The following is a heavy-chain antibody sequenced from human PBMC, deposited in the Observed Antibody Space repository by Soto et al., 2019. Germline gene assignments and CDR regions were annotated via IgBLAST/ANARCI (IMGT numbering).Heavy chain of an antibody. D-gene: IGHD2-15*01. V-gene: IGHV3-21*01. CDR2: ISSSSSYI. CDR1: GFTFSSYS. Sequence: ESGGGLVKPGGSLRLSCAASGFTFSSYSMNWVRQAPGKGLEWVSSISSSSSYIYYADSVKGRFTISSDNAKNSLYLQMNSLRAEDPAVYYCARDHGLSSYAFDIWGQGTMVTVSS. J-gene: IGHJ3*02. CDR3: ARDHGLSSYAFDI.